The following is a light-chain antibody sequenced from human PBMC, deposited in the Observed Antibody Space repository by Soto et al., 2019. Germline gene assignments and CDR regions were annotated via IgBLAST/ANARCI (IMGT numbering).Light chain of an antibody. CDR2: TAS. CDR1: QSVSSW. CDR3: QQYNSAWT. J-gene: IGKJ1*01. V-gene: IGKV1-5*03. Sequence: DIQMTQSPSTLSASVGDRVTITCRASQSVSSWLAWYQQKPGKAPNHLIYTASSLESGVPSRFSGSGSGTEFTLTISSLQPDDFATYYCQQYNSAWTFGQGTTVEIK.